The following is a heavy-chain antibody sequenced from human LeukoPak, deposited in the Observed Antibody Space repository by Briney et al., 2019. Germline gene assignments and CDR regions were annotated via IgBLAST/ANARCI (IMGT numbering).Heavy chain of an antibody. Sequence: PSETLSLTCTVSGGSISSSSYYWGWIRQPPGKGLGWIGSIYYSGSTYYNPSLKSRVTISVDTSKNQFSLKLSSVTAADTAVYYCARREGGYCSGGSCKGDFDYWGQGTLVTVSS. D-gene: IGHD2-15*01. CDR3: ARREGGYCSGGSCKGDFDY. CDR1: GGSISSSSYY. CDR2: IYYSGST. J-gene: IGHJ4*02. V-gene: IGHV4-39*01.